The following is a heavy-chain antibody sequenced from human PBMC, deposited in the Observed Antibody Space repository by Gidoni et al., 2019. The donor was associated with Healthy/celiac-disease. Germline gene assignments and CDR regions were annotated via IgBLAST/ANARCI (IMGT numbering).Heavy chain of an antibody. CDR2: IIPIFGTA. CDR1: GGTFSSSA. Sequence: QVQLVQSGAEVKKPGSSVKVSCKASGGTFSSSAISWLRPAPGQGLEWMGGIIPIFGTANYAQKFQGRVTITADESTSTAYMELSSLRSEDTAVYYCARGDIAYPRGVVAATGTGWFDPWGQGTLVTVSS. D-gene: IGHD2-15*01. J-gene: IGHJ5*02. CDR3: ARGDIAYPRGVVAATGTGWFDP. V-gene: IGHV1-69*01.